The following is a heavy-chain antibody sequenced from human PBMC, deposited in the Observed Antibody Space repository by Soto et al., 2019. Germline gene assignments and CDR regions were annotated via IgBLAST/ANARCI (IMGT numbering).Heavy chain of an antibody. V-gene: IGHV4-39*02. CDR1: GGSISTRSSY. CDR3: AKDIVATIESTNWFDP. D-gene: IGHD5-12*01. J-gene: IGHJ5*02. CDR2: IYYIGNT. Sequence: SETLSLTCTVSGGSISTRSSYWGWIRQPPGKGLEWIGSIYYIGNTYYNPSLKSRVAISIDSSKTRFSLNLNSLRAEDTALYYCAKDIVATIESTNWFDPWGQGTLVTVSS.